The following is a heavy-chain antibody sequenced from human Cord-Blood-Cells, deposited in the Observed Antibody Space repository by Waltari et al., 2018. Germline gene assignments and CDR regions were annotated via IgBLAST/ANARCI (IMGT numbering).Heavy chain of an antibody. Sequence: QVQLQQWGAGLLKPSETLSLTCAVYGGSFSVYYWSWIRQPPGKGLEWIGEINHSGSTTYNPSLKSRVTISVDTSKNQFSLKLSSVTAADTAVYYCARTSFQDIVVVPAAKQYYYYMDVWGKGTTVTVSS. CDR3: ARTSFQDIVVVPAAKQYYYYMDV. D-gene: IGHD2-2*01. V-gene: IGHV4-34*01. CDR1: GGSFSVYY. J-gene: IGHJ6*03. CDR2: INHSGST.